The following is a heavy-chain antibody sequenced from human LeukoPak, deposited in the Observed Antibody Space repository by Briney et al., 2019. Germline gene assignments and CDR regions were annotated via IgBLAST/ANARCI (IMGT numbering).Heavy chain of an antibody. Sequence: VASVRVSCAASGYTSTSYYMHSVREAPGQGLEWMGKINPSGGSTSYAQKFQGRVTMTRDTSTSTVYMELSSLRSEDTGVYYCARGSAAGTRYFYYCGEGSLVTVSS. D-gene: IGHD6-13*01. V-gene: IGHV1-46*01. CDR3: ARGSAAGTRYFYY. CDR2: INPSGGST. J-gene: IGHJ4*02. CDR1: GYTSTSYY.